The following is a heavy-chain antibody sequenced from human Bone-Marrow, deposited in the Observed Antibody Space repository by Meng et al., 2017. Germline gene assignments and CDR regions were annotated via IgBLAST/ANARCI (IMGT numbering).Heavy chain of an antibody. J-gene: IGHJ4*02. CDR2: IESNSDGGTT. V-gene: IGHV3-15*04. CDR1: GFSFTDAW. D-gene: IGHD6-13*01. CDR3: ATGAAAADH. Sequence: VQRMWAGGGLVKPGGSLRLSCVASGFSFTDAWMSWVRQAPGKGLEWVGRIESNSDGGTTDYAAPVKGRFTISRDDSKNTLYLQMNSLIIEDTALYFCATGAAAADHWGQGTLVTVSS.